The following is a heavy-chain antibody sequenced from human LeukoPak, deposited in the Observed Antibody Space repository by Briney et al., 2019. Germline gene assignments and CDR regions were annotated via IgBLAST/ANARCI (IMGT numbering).Heavy chain of an antibody. D-gene: IGHD1-14*01. CDR1: GFTFRSYA. CDR3: ANIVQVSPEAFDI. CDR2: ISGSGGST. Sequence: GGSLRLSCAASGFTFRSYAMSWVRQAPGKGLEWVSAISGSGGSTYYADSVKGRFTISRDNSKNTLYLQMNSLRAEDTAVYYCANIVQVSPEAFDIWGQGTMVTVSS. J-gene: IGHJ3*02. V-gene: IGHV3-23*01.